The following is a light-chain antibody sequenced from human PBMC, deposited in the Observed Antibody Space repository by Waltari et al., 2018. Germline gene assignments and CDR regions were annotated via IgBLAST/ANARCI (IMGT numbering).Light chain of an antibody. J-gene: IGKJ1*01. V-gene: IGKV1-5*03. Sequence: DIQLTQSPSPLSASVGDRVTITCRASQSISSYVAWYQQKPGKAPKLLISKASTLGSGVPARFSGSGSGTEFTLTISSLQPDDVATYYCQQYNRYSTFGQGTKVEIK. CDR2: KAS. CDR3: QQYNRYST. CDR1: QSISSY.